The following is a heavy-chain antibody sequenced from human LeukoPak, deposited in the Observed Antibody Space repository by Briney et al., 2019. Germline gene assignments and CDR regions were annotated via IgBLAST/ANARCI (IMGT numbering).Heavy chain of an antibody. CDR2: ISAYNGNT. CDR3: ARDSLGLLWFGEPSSQDAFDI. J-gene: IGHJ3*02. CDR1: GYTFTSYG. V-gene: IGHV1-18*01. D-gene: IGHD3-10*01. Sequence: ASVKVSCKASGYTFTSYGISWVRQAPGQGLEWMGWISAYNGNTNYAQKLQGRVTMTTDTSTSTAYMELRSLRSDDTAVYYCARDSLGLLWFGEPSSQDAFDIWGQGTMVTVSS.